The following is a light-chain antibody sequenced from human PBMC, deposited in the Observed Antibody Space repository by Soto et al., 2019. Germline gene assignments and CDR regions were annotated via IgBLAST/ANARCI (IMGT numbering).Light chain of an antibody. CDR2: LNSDGSH. Sequence: QLVLTQSPSASASLGASVTLTCTLSRGHRTYAIAWHQQQPEKGPRFLMRLNSDGSHTKGDGIPDRFSGSSSGAERYLTISSLQSEDEADYYCQTWGTGIQLFGGGTQLTVL. V-gene: IGLV4-69*01. J-gene: IGLJ2*01. CDR1: RGHRTYA. CDR3: QTWGTGIQL.